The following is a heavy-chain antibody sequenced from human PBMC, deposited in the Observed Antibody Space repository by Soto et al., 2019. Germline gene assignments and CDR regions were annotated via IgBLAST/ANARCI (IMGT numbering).Heavy chain of an antibody. V-gene: IGHV1-3*01. J-gene: IGHJ4*02. CDR3: ARDYLGPADY. D-gene: IGHD3-16*02. CDR1: GYSITSYA. Sequence: GASVKLSFKACGYSITSYAMHWGRQAPGQRLEWMGWINAGNGNTKYSQKFQGRVTITRDTSASTAYMELSSLRSEDTAVYYCARDYLGPADYWGQGTLVTVSS. CDR2: INAGNGNT.